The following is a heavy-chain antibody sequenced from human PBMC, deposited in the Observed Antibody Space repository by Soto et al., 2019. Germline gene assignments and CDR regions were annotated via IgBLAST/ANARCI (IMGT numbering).Heavy chain of an antibody. Sequence: QVQLQESGPGLVKPSETLSLTCTVSGGSISSYYWSWIRQPPGKGLEWIGYIYYSGSTNYNPSLKSRGTISVDTSKNQFSLKLSSVTAADTAVYYCARVWGSAFDIWGQGTMVTVSS. CDR3: ARVWGSAFDI. V-gene: IGHV4-59*01. J-gene: IGHJ3*02. D-gene: IGHD7-27*01. CDR2: IYYSGST. CDR1: GGSISSYY.